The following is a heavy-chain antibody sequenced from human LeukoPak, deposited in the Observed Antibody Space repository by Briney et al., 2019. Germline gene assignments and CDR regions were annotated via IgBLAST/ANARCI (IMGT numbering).Heavy chain of an antibody. D-gene: IGHD3-3*01. CDR3: ARGGSEIFVYDFDF. CDR2: ITGSTGTA. Sequence: PGGSLRLSCAASGFTFGSYAMNWVRQAPGKGLEWVSAITGSTGTAYYADSVKGRFTVSRDNSKNTLYLQVNSLRAEDTAVYYCARGGSEIFVYDFDFGGRGPLVTVS. J-gene: IGHJ4*02. CDR1: GFTFGSYA. V-gene: IGHV3-23*01.